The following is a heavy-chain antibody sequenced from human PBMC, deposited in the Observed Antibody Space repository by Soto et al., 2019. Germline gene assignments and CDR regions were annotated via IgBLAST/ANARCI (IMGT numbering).Heavy chain of an antibody. CDR3: ARGPLMPVAVLDY. D-gene: IGHD6-19*01. V-gene: IGHV1-3*01. Sequence: GASVKVSCKASGYTFTSYAMHWVRQAPGQRLEWMGWINAGNGNTKYSQKFQGRVTITRGTSASTAYMELSSLRSEDTAVYYCARGPLMPVAVLDYWGQGTLVTVSS. CDR1: GYTFTSYA. CDR2: INAGNGNT. J-gene: IGHJ4*02.